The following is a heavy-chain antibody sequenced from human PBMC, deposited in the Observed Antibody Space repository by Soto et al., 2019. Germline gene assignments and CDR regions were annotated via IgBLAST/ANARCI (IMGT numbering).Heavy chain of an antibody. V-gene: IGHV4-59*08. CDR1: GGSFSPNY. D-gene: IGHD3-10*01. Sequence: PSETLSLTCRLSGGSFSPNYWGWFRQSPGKGLEWVGYIYYGGTTSYNPSLKSRVTISVDTSKNQFSLKLNSMTAADTAVYYCARHNYGSGSTYFDYWGQGTLVTVSS. CDR3: ARHNYGSGSTYFDY. J-gene: IGHJ4*02. CDR2: IYYGGTT.